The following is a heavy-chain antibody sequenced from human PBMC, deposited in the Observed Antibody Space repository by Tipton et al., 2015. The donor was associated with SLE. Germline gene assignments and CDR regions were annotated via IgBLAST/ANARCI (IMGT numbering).Heavy chain of an antibody. D-gene: IGHD3-16*01. CDR3: ARKFNDYDDYDS. CDR2: ISYDSGHR. V-gene: IGHV3-30*03. J-gene: IGHJ5*01. Sequence: SLRLSCAASGFIFSDYSMNWVRQAPGKGLEWVALISYDSGHRYYADSVKGRFTISRDNSKNTLYLQMNSLRAEDTAVYYCARKFNDYDDYDSWGQGTLVTVSS. CDR1: GFIFSDYS.